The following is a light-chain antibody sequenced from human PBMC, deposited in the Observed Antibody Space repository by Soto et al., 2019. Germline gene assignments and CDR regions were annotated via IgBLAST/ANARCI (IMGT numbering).Light chain of an antibody. CDR1: QSVGTN. J-gene: IGKJ4*01. V-gene: IGKV3-15*01. CDR2: GAY. CDR3: QQYQNLLT. Sequence: EIVMTQSPGSLSVSPGERATLSCRASQSVGTNLAWYQQKPGQGPRLLIYGAYTRAIGIPARFSGSGSGTEFTLTISSLQSEDFAVYYCQQYQNLLTFGGGTTVEI.